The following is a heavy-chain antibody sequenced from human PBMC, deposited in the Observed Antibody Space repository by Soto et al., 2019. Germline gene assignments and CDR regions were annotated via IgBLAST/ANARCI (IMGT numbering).Heavy chain of an antibody. CDR2: INPNSGGT. D-gene: IGHD3-16*01. CDR1: GYTFTGYY. J-gene: IGHJ6*02. V-gene: IGHV1-2*04. CDR3: ARERLGLINYYRMDV. Sequence: ASVKVSCKASGYTFTGYYMHWVRQAPGQGLEWMGWINPNSGGTNYAQKFQGWVTMTRDTSISTAYMELSRLRSDDTAVYYCARERLGLINYYRMDVWRQGTTVTVSS.